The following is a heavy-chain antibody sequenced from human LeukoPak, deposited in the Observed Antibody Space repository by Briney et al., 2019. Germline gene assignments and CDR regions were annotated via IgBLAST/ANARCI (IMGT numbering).Heavy chain of an antibody. J-gene: IGHJ4*02. CDR3: ARGATYYYDSSGYYPR. V-gene: IGHV4-30-4*08. CDR1: GGSISSSSYY. D-gene: IGHD3-22*01. Sequence: KPSETLSLTCTVSGGSISSSSYYWGWIRQPPGKGLEWIGYIYYSGSTYYNPSLKSRVTISVDTSKNQFSLKLSSVTAADTAVYYCARGATYYYDSSGYYPRWGQGTLVTVSS. CDR2: IYYSGST.